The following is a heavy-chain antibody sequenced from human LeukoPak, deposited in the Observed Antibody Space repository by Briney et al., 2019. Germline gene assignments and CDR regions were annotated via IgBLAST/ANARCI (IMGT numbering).Heavy chain of an antibody. Sequence: ASVKVSCKASGGTFTNYAISWVRQAPGQGPEWMGRIIPTLHVANFAQKFKGRVTITADKSTNTAHLELSSLRSDDTAVYYCATTYQLLSSPKDFDIWGQGTMVTVSS. D-gene: IGHD2-2*01. CDR3: ATTYQLLSSPKDFDI. CDR1: GGTFTNYA. J-gene: IGHJ3*02. V-gene: IGHV1-69*04. CDR2: IIPTLHVA.